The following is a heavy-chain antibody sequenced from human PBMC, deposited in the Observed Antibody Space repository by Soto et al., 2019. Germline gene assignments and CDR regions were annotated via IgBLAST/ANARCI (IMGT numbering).Heavy chain of an antibody. CDR3: TTRASRGDSGDF. CDR1: GLTFSVSV. D-gene: IGHD2-21*02. Sequence: EVQLVESGGGLVRPGGSLTLSCSVSGLTFSVSVIHWVRQPPGKGLEWVGRVRTKINDYATSYSESVKGRFTISRDDSKSTAWLQMSSLTTEATAGCYCTTRASRGDSGDFWGRGTLVTVSS. CDR2: VRTKINDYAT. V-gene: IGHV3-73*01. J-gene: IGHJ4*02.